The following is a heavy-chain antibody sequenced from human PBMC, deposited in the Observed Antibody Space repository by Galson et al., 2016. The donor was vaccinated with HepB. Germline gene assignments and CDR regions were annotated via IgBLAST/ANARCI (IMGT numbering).Heavy chain of an antibody. J-gene: IGHJ6*02. D-gene: IGHD2-15*01. V-gene: IGHV3-73*01. Sequence: SLRLSCAASGFRFSASTMHWVRQASGKGLEWVGRIRTKANSYETAYGASVKGRSTISRSDSKNTAYLQMNSLQTEDTAVYYCTSGTQQYWSGGRCHSDYFYYGIDVWGQGTTVTVSS. CDR3: TSGTQQYWSGGRCHSDYFYYGIDV. CDR1: GFRFSAST. CDR2: IRTKANSYET.